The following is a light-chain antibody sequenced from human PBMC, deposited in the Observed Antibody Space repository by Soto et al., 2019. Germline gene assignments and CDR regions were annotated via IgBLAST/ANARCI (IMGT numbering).Light chain of an antibody. CDR1: QSVSSN. Sequence: EIVMTQSPATLSVSPGERATLSCRASQSVSSNLAWYQQKPGQGPRLLIYGASSRATGMPARFSGSGSGTEFSPTISSLQSEDFAVYYCQQYRNWPLVTFGGGTKVEIK. J-gene: IGKJ4*01. V-gene: IGKV3-15*01. CDR2: GAS. CDR3: QQYRNWPLVT.